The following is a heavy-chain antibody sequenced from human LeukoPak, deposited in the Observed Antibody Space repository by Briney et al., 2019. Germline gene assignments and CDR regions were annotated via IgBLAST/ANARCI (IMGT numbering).Heavy chain of an antibody. V-gene: IGHV4-38-2*02. CDR3: ARDLGGSSADY. J-gene: IGHJ4*02. D-gene: IGHD6-6*01. CDR1: GYSISSGYY. CDR2: IYHSGST. Sequence: SETLSLTCTVSGYSISSGYYWGWIRQPPGKGLEWIGSIYHSGSTYYNPSLKSRVTISVDTSKNQFSLKLSSVTAADTAVYYCARDLGGSSADYWGQGTLVTVSS.